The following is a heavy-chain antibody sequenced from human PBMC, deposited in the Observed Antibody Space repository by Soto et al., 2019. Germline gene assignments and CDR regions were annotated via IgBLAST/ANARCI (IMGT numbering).Heavy chain of an antibody. D-gene: IGHD3-10*01. V-gene: IGHV4-59*08. Sequence: PSETLSLTCTVSGDSLSSYYWSWIRQPPGKGLEWIGYIHYSGSTNYNPSLKSRVTISVDTSKNQFSLRLSSVTAADTAVYYCARHNYGSGSTYFDYWGQGTLVTVSS. CDR1: GDSLSSYY. CDR3: ARHNYGSGSTYFDY. J-gene: IGHJ4*02. CDR2: IHYSGST.